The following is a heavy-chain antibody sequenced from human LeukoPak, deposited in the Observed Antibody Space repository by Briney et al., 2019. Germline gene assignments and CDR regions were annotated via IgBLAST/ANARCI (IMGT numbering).Heavy chain of an antibody. D-gene: IGHD5-18*01. V-gene: IGHV3-30*04. CDR1: GFTFSSYA. Sequence: GGSLRLSCAASGFTFSSYAMHWVRQAPGKGLEWVAVISYDGSNKYYADSVKGRFIVSRDNTKNSMYLQMNSLRAEDTAMYYCARGRGFSHGWPVDTFDIWGQGTMVTVSS. CDR3: ARGRGFSHGWPVDTFDI. CDR2: ISYDGSNK. J-gene: IGHJ3*02.